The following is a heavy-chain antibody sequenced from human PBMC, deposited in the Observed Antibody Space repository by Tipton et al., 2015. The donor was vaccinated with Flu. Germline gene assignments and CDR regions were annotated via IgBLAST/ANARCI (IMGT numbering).Heavy chain of an antibody. J-gene: IGHJ4*02. CDR3: ARGQKRDSSGYYLGY. V-gene: IGHV4-34*01. CDR2: INHSGST. CDR1: GGSFSGYY. Sequence: TLSLTCAVYGGSFSGYYWSWIRQPPGKGLEWIGEINHSGSTNYNPSLKSRVTISVDTSKNQFSLKLSSVTAADTAVYYCARGQKRDSSGYYLGYWGQGTLVTVSS. D-gene: IGHD3-22*01.